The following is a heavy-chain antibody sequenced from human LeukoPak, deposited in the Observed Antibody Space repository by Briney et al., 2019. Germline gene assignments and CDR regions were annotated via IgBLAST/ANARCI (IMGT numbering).Heavy chain of an antibody. CDR3: ARGQWLRCVVLKECYFDY. CDR2: MNPNSGNT. CDR1: GYTFTSYD. J-gene: IGHJ4*02. V-gene: IGHV1-8*01. D-gene: IGHD5-12*01. Sequence: GASVKVSCKASGYTFTSYDINWVRQATGQGLEWMGWMNPNSGNTGYAQKFQGRVTMTRNTSISTAYMELSSLRSEDTAVYYCARGQWLRCVVLKECYFDYWGQGTLVTVSS.